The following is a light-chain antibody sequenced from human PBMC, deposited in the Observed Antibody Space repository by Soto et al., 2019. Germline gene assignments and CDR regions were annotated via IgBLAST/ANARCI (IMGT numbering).Light chain of an antibody. V-gene: IGLV2-14*01. J-gene: IGLJ2*01. CDR3: SSYTSSSTLVV. CDR1: SSDVGGYNY. Sequence: QYVLTQPASVSGSPGQSITISCTGTSSDVGGYNYVSWYQQHPGKAPKLKIYDVSNRPSGVSNRFSGSKSGNTASLTISGLQAEDEADYYCSSYTSSSTLVVFGGGTKVTVL. CDR2: DVS.